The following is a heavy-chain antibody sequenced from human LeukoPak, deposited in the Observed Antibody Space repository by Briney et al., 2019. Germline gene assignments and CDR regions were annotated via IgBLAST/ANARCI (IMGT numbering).Heavy chain of an antibody. D-gene: IGHD3-10*01. CDR2: IKSKTDGGTT. Sequence: GGSLRLSCAASGFTFSNAWMSWVRQAPGKGLEWVGRIKSKTDGGTTDYAAPVKGRFTISRDDSKNTLYLQMNSLKTEDTAVYYCATIHSGEWSLDYWGQGTLVTVSS. CDR1: GFTFSNAW. CDR3: ATIHSGEWSLDY. V-gene: IGHV3-15*01. J-gene: IGHJ4*02.